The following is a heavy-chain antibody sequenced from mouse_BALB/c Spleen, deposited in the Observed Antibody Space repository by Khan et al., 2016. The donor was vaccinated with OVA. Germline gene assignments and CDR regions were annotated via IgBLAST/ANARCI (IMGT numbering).Heavy chain of an antibody. CDR3: ARSPVSTTVVGGYLDY. CDR1: GYSFTSGPG. Sequence: EVQLQESGPDLVKPSQSLSLTCTVTGYSFTSGPGWHSLPQFPGNQPQCLGYIHYRGRPNYHPPLPSRISITRATSKNQFFLQLNCVATEDTATDWCARSPVSTTVVGGYLDYWGEGATRT. J-gene: IGHJ2*01. CDR2: IHYRGRP. V-gene: IGHV3-1*02. D-gene: IGHD1-1*01.